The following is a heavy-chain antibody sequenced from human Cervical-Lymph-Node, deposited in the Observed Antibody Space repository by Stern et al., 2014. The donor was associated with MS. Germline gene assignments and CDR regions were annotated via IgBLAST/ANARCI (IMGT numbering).Heavy chain of an antibody. Sequence: MQLVESGSELKKPGASVKISCKASGYIFTNYAIHWVRQAPGQGLEWMGWTNTDTGSPTYAQAFTGRFVFSLDTSVSTAYLQISSLKAEDTAVYYCASTVSAAAYWGQGTLVAVSS. CDR1: GYIFTNYA. CDR3: ASTVSAAAY. CDR2: TNTDTGSP. J-gene: IGHJ4*02. D-gene: IGHD6-25*01. V-gene: IGHV7-4-1*02.